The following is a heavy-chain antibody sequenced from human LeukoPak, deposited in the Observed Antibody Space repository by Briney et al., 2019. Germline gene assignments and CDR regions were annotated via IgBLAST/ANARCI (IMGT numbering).Heavy chain of an antibody. J-gene: IGHJ5*02. D-gene: IGHD6-13*01. CDR3: ARGVRGIAAAGSSNWFDP. V-gene: IGHV4-38-2*01. CDR1: GYSISSGYY. CDR2: IYHSGST. Sequence: SETLSLTCAVSGYSISSGYYWGWIRQPPGKGLEWIGSIYHSGSTYYNPSLKSRVTISVDTSKNQFSLKLSSVTAADTAVYHCARGVRGIAAAGSSNWFDPWGQGTLVTVSS.